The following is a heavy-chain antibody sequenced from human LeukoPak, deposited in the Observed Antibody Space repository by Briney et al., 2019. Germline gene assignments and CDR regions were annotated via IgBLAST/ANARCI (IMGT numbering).Heavy chain of an antibody. CDR2: IWYDGTDK. CDR1: GITFSHYG. J-gene: IGHJ5*01. D-gene: IGHD2-2*01. CDR3: ARGASTWYDS. Sequence: GRSRRLTCTASGITFSHYGMHWVRQAPGRGLEWVAGIWYDGTDKYYADSVKGRFTMSRDNAKNTLYLQMNSLRAEETAVYYCARGASTWYDSWGQGTLVTVSS. V-gene: IGHV3-33*01.